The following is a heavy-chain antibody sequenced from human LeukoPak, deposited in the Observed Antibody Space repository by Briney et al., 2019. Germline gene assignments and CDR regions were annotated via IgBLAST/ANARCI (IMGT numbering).Heavy chain of an antibody. D-gene: IGHD1-26*01. CDR1: GGSIGSYY. CDR2: VYPSGST. Sequence: SETLSLTCTVSGGSIGSYYWTWIRQPAGKGLEWIGRVYPSGSTNYNPSLKSRVTMSVDTSKNQFSLKLSSVTAADTALYYCARENSGSYREFDYWGQGTLVTVSS. J-gene: IGHJ4*02. CDR3: ARENSGSYREFDY. V-gene: IGHV4-4*07.